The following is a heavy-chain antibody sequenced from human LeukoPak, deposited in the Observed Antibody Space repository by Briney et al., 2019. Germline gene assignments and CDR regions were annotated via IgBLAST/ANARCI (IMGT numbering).Heavy chain of an antibody. D-gene: IGHD3-22*01. CDR1: GFTFSSYW. J-gene: IGHJ3*02. CDR2: IYYTGST. CDR3: ARDYYDSSGYYLSSLDI. Sequence: PGGSLRLSCAASGFTFSSYWMSWIRQPPGKGLEWIGYIYYTGSTNYNPSLKSRVTISLDTSKNQFSLMLSSLTAADTAVYYCARDYYDSSGYYLSSLDIWGQGTMVTVSS. V-gene: IGHV4-59*01.